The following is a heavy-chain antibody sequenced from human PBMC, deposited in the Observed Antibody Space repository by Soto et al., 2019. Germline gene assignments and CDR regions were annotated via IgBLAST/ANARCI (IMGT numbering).Heavy chain of an antibody. J-gene: IGHJ6*02. Sequence: GASVKVSCKASGYTFTSYDINWVRQATGQGLEWMGWMNPNSGNTGYAQKFQGRVTMTRNTSISTAYMELSSLRSEDTAVYYCARVGDSSSWYVSWTRYYYGMDVWGQGTTVTV. CDR3: ARVGDSSSWYVSWTRYYYGMDV. D-gene: IGHD6-13*01. CDR1: GYTFTSYD. CDR2: MNPNSGNT. V-gene: IGHV1-8*01.